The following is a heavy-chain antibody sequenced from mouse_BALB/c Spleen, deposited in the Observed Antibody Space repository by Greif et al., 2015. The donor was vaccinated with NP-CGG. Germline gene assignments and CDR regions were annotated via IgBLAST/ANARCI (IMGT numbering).Heavy chain of an antibody. CDR3: ARRIWDW. D-gene: IGHD4-1*01. CDR1: GYTFTSYW. CDR2: INPSTGYT. Sequence: VQLQQSGAELAKPGASVKMSCKASGYTFTSYWMHWVKQRPGQGLEWIGYINPSTGYTEYNQKFKDKATLTADKSSSTAYMQLSSLTSEDSAVYYCARRIWDWWGQGTTLTVSS. J-gene: IGHJ2*01. V-gene: IGHV1-7*01.